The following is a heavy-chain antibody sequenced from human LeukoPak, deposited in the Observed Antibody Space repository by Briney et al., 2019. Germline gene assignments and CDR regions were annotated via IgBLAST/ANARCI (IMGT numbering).Heavy chain of an antibody. CDR1: GFTFSNYV. D-gene: IGHD4-17*01. V-gene: IGHV3-30*02. Sequence: GGSLRLSCAASGFTFSNYVIHWVRQPPCRGLEWVSLIRYDGSSKYYADSVRGRFTISRDNSKNTLYLQMNSLRAEDTAVYYCARYSGNYGLDYWGQGTLVTVSS. CDR2: IRYDGSSK. J-gene: IGHJ4*02. CDR3: ARYSGNYGLDY.